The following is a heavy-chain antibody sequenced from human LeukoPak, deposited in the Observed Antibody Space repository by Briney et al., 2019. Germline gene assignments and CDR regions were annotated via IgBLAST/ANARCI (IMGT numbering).Heavy chain of an antibody. CDR1: GYTFTSYG. J-gene: IGHJ5*02. Sequence: ASVKVSCKASGYTFTSYGISWVRQAPGQGLERMGWISAYNGNTNYAQKLQGRVTMTTDTSTSTAYMELRSLRSDDTAVYYCARDRYGDYYNWFDPWGQGTLVTVSS. V-gene: IGHV1-18*01. D-gene: IGHD4-17*01. CDR3: ARDRYGDYYNWFDP. CDR2: ISAYNGNT.